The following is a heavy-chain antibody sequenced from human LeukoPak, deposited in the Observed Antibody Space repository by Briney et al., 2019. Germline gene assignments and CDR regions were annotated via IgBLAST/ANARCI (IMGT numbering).Heavy chain of an antibody. Sequence: KPSETLSLTCTVSGGSLSSYYWSWIRQPPGKGLEWIGYIYYSGSTNYNPSLKSRVTISVDTSKKQFSLKLSSVTAADTAVYYCARALTDCSGGSCYSRYYYGMDVWGQGTTVTVSS. J-gene: IGHJ6*02. CDR1: GGSLSSYY. CDR2: IYYSGST. D-gene: IGHD2-15*01. CDR3: ARALTDCSGGSCYSRYYYGMDV. V-gene: IGHV4-59*01.